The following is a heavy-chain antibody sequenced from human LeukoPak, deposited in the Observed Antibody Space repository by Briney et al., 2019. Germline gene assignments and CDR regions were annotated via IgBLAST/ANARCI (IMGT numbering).Heavy chain of an antibody. D-gene: IGHD3-22*01. Sequence: GASVKVSCKASGYTFTSYYMHWVRQAPGQGLEWMGIINPSGGSTSYVQKFQGRVTMTRDTSTSTVYMELSSLRSEDTAVYYCARDAHYYDSSGHKDYWGQGTLVTVSS. CDR1: GYTFTSYY. V-gene: IGHV1-46*01. CDR3: ARDAHYYDSSGHKDY. CDR2: INPSGGST. J-gene: IGHJ4*02.